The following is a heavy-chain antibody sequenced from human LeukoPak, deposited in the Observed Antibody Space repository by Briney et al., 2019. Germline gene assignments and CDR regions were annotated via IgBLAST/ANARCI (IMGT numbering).Heavy chain of an antibody. J-gene: IGHJ4*02. Sequence: SQTLSLTCAISGDSVSTNSAAWNWIRQSPSRGLGWLGRTYYRSKWYNDYAVSVKSRITINPDTSKNQFSLQLNSVTPEDTAVYYCAREGAKMITRTVAGLDYWGQGTLVTVSS. D-gene: IGHD6-19*01. CDR3: AREGAKMITRTVAGLDY. CDR1: GDSVSTNSAA. CDR2: TYYRSKWYN. V-gene: IGHV6-1*01.